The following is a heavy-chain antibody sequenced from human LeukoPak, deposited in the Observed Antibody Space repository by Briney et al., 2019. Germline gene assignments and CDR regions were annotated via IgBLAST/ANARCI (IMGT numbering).Heavy chain of an antibody. J-gene: IGHJ4*02. CDR1: GYTFTSYY. CDR3: ARGSAVYSSGWYQPSGR. D-gene: IGHD6-19*01. V-gene: IGHV1-18*04. CDR2: ISAYNGNT. Sequence: GASVKVSCKASGYTFTSYYTHWVRQAPGQGLEWMGWISAYNGNTNYAQKLQGRVTMTTDTSTSTAYMELRSLRSDDTAVYYCARGSAVYSSGWYQPSGRWGQGTLVTVSP.